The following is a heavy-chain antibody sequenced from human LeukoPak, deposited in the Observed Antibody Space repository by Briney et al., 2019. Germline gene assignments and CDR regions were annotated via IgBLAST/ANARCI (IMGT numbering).Heavy chain of an antibody. CDR3: ARDHPDIVATIPPY. Sequence: GGSLRLSCAASGFTFSSYWMHWVRQAPGKGLVWVSRINSDGSSTIYADSVKGRFTISRDNAKNTLYLQMNSLRAEGTAVYYCARDHPDIVATIPPYWGQGTLVTVSS. J-gene: IGHJ4*02. CDR2: INSDGSST. D-gene: IGHD5-12*01. CDR1: GFTFSSYW. V-gene: IGHV3-74*01.